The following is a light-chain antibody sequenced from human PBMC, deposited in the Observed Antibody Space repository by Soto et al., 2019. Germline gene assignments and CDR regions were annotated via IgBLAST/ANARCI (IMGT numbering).Light chain of an antibody. J-gene: IGKJ2*01. CDR3: QHYGTSLYT. V-gene: IGKV3-20*01. CDR1: QIISSTY. CDR2: GAS. Sequence: DIVLTQSPGTLSLSPGERATLSCRASQIISSTYLGWYQQKPGQAPRLLIYGASSRATGIRDRFSGSGSATDFTLTISRLKPEDFAVYYCQHYGTSLYTFGQGTKLEIK.